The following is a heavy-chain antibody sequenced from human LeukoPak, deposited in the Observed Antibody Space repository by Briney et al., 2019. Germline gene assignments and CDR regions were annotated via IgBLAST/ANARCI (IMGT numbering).Heavy chain of an antibody. CDR1: GFTFNIHW. D-gene: IGHD6-6*01. J-gene: IGHJ4*02. Sequence: GSLRLSCAASGFTFNIHWMHWVRQAPGKGLVWVARIYSAGSSTTYAASVKGRFTISRDNAKNTLYLQMNSLRAEDTAVYYCARDYRGGSSRGFDYWGQGTLVTVSS. V-gene: IGHV3-74*01. CDR2: IYSAGSST. CDR3: ARDYRGGSSRGFDY.